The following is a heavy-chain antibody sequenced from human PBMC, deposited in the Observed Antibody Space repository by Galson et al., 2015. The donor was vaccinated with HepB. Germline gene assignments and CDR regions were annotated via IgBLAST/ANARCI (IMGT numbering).Heavy chain of an antibody. CDR1: GYTFTSYA. CDR3: AREPLITMVQGDLDY. D-gene: IGHD3-10*01. Sequence: SVKVSCKASGYTFTSYAMNWVRQAPGQGLEWMGWINTNTGNPTYAQGFTGRFVFSLDTSVSTAYLQISSLKAEDTAVYYCAREPLITMVQGDLDYWGQGTLVTVSS. J-gene: IGHJ4*02. V-gene: IGHV7-4-1*02. CDR2: INTNTGNP.